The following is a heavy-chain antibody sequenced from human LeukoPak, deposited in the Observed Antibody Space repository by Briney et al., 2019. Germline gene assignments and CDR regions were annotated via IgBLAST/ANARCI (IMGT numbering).Heavy chain of an antibody. Sequence: GGSLRLSCAASGFTFSSYAMSWVRPAPGEGLEWVSAISGSGGSTYYADSVKGRFTISRDNSKNTLYLQMNSLRAEDTAVYYCARTQWELLLDYWGQGTLVTVSS. CDR3: ARTQWELLLDY. CDR1: GFTFSSYA. CDR2: ISGSGGST. V-gene: IGHV3-23*01. D-gene: IGHD1-26*01. J-gene: IGHJ4*02.